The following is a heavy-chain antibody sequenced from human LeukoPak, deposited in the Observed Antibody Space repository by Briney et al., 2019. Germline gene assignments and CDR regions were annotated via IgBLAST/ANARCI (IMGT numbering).Heavy chain of an antibody. Sequence: SETLSLTCTVSGGSISSSSYYWGWIRQPPGKGLEWIGSIYYSGSTYYNPSLKSRVTISVDTSKNQFSPKLSSVTAADTAVYYCARLPNYYDSSGYYYYFDYWGQGTLVTVSS. D-gene: IGHD3-22*01. CDR2: IYYSGST. CDR3: ARLPNYYDSSGYYYYFDY. CDR1: GGSISSSSYY. J-gene: IGHJ4*02. V-gene: IGHV4-39*01.